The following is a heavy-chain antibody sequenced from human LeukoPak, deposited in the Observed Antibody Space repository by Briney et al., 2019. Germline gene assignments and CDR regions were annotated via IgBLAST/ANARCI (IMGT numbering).Heavy chain of an antibody. CDR1: GFSLTTSGVG. CDR3: AHIPNYYSNYYMDV. J-gene: IGHJ6*03. V-gene: IGHV2-5*02. CDR2: IYWDDDR. Sequence: SGPTLVNPTQTLTLTCTFSGFSLTTSGVGVGWVRQSPGEALECLALIYWDDDRRYSPSLKSRLTITKDTSKNQVVLTMSNKDPVDTGTYYCAHIPNYYSNYYMDVWGKGTTVTVSS.